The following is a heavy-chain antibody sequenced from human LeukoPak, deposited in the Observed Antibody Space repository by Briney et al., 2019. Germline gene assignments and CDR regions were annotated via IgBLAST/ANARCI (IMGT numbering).Heavy chain of an antibody. CDR1: GFIFNTYA. J-gene: IGHJ3*02. Sequence: PGGSLRLSCAASGFIFNTYAINWVRQAPGKGLEWVSAISGSGSDTEYADSVKGRFTISRDNSKTTLYLQMSSLRVEDTAVYYCAKCSATCYANAFDIWGQGTMVTVSS. CDR2: ISGSGSDT. CDR3: AKCSATCYANAFDI. D-gene: IGHD2-2*01. V-gene: IGHV3-23*01.